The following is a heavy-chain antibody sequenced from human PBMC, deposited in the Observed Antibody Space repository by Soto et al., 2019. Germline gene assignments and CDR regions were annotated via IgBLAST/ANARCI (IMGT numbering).Heavy chain of an antibody. D-gene: IGHD7-27*01. Sequence: GGSLRLSCAASGFTFSSYWMSWVRQAPGKGLEWVVSIKHDAGETYYLDSVKGRFTVSRDNAKNSLYLQMDSLRVEDTAMYYCARDVDGGTLPGFAFDIWGQGTMVTVSS. CDR2: IKHDAGET. V-gene: IGHV3-7*01. CDR3: ARDVDGGTLPGFAFDI. J-gene: IGHJ3*02. CDR1: GFTFSSYW.